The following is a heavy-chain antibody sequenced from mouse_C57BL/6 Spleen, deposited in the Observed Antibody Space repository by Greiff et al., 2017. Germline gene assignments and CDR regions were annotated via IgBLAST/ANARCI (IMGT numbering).Heavy chain of an antibody. J-gene: IGHJ2*01. Sequence: EVQLQQSGPEPVKPGASVKISCKASGYTFTDYYMNWVKQSHGKSLEWIGDINPNNGGTSYNQKFKGKATLTVDKSSSTAYMELRSLTSEDSAVYYCARPDYYGSSCWGQGTTLTVSS. D-gene: IGHD1-1*01. V-gene: IGHV1-26*01. CDR3: ARPDYYGSSC. CDR1: GYTFTDYY. CDR2: INPNNGGT.